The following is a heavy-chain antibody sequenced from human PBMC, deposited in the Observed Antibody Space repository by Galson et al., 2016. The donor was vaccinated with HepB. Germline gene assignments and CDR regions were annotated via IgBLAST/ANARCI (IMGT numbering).Heavy chain of an antibody. CDR1: GFTFSNAW. V-gene: IGHV3-15*01. J-gene: IGHJ4*02. Sequence: SLRLSCAASGFTFSNAWMNWVRQAPGKGLEWVGRIKDTADGGTTNYAAPVKGRFIISRDDSKNTLYLQMNSLKIEDTAGYYCTTDVPITISGVVPIHVSNVDYWGQGSLVTVSS. D-gene: IGHD3-3*01. CDR3: TTDVPITISGVVPIHVSNVDY. CDR2: IKDTADGGTT.